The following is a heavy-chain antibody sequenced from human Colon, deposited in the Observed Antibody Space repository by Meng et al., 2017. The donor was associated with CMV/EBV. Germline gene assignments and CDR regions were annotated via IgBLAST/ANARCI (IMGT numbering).Heavy chain of an antibody. D-gene: IGHD2-2*01. Sequence: GGSLRLSCAASGFIFSNYAMSWVRQAPGKGLEWVSAISGSGNSTYYADSVKGRFTISRDNSKNTLYPQMNSLRAEDTAVYYCAKEYCTSTSCNFDYWGQGTLVTVSS. V-gene: IGHV3-23*01. CDR3: AKEYCTSTSCNFDY. CDR2: ISGSGNST. J-gene: IGHJ4*02. CDR1: GFIFSNYA.